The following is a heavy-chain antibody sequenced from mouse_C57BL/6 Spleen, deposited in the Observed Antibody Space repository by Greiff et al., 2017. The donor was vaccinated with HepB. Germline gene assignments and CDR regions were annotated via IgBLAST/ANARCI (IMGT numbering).Heavy chain of an antibody. J-gene: IGHJ3*01. V-gene: IGHV1-50*01. CDR1: GYTFTSYW. CDR2: IDPSDSYT. Sequence: QVQLQQPGAELVKPGASVKLSCKASGYTFTSYWMQWVKQRPGQGLEWIGEIDPSDSYTNYNQKFKGKATLTVDNSSSTAYMQLSSLTSEDSAVYYCASGGLRGAYWGQGTLVTVSA. D-gene: IGHD2-12*01. CDR3: ASGGLRGAY.